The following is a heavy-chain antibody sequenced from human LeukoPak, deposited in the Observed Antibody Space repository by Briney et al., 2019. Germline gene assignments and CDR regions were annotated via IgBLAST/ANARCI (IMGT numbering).Heavy chain of an antibody. CDR2: ISYDGSNK. J-gene: IGHJ4*02. Sequence: GGSLRLSCAASGFTFSSYGMHWVRQAPGKGLEWVAVISYDGSNKYYADSVKGRFTISRDNSKNTLYLQMNSLRAEDTAVYYCAKVPLRSSTSCYYDYWGQGTLVTVSS. CDR1: GFTFSSYG. V-gene: IGHV3-30*18. D-gene: IGHD2-2*01. CDR3: AKVPLRSSTSCYYDY.